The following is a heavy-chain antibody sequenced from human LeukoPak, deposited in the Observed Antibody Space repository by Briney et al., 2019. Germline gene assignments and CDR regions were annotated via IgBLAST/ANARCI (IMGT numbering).Heavy chain of an antibody. CDR3: TALIVATTHPFDY. J-gene: IGHJ4*02. CDR2: IRSKANSYAT. V-gene: IGHV3-73*01. D-gene: IGHD5-12*01. Sequence: GGSLRLSCAASGLSFSGSAMHWVRQASGRGLEWLGRIRSKANSYATAYAASVKGRFTISRDDSKNTAYLQMNSLKTEDTAVYYCTALIVATTHPFDYWGQGTLVTVSS. CDR1: GLSFSGSA.